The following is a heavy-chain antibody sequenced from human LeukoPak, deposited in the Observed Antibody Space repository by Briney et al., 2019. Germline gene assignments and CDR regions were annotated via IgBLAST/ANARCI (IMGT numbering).Heavy chain of an antibody. CDR1: GFSFSSYA. V-gene: IGHV3-23*01. Sequence: GGSLRLSCVASGFSFSSYAMTWVRRAPGKGLEWVSSIIDSGIRTYYADSVTGRFTISRDNSKNTLYLQMNSLRAEDTAVYYCAKGYDSSGYNWFNPWGQGTLVTVSS. CDR2: IIDSGIRT. J-gene: IGHJ5*02. D-gene: IGHD3-22*01. CDR3: AKGYDSSGYNWFNP.